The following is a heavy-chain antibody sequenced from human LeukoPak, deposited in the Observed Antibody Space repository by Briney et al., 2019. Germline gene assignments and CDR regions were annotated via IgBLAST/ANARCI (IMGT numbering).Heavy chain of an antibody. V-gene: IGHV3-7*01. D-gene: IGHD3-10*02. CDR1: GFTFSSYW. CDR2: IKQDGSEK. J-gene: IGHJ6*04. CDR3: AELGITMIGGV. Sequence: PGGSLRLSCAASGFTFSSYWMSWVRQAPGKGLEWVANIKQDGSEKYYVDPVKGRFTISRDNAKNSLYLQMSSLRAEDTAVYYCAELGITMIGGVWGKGTTVTISS.